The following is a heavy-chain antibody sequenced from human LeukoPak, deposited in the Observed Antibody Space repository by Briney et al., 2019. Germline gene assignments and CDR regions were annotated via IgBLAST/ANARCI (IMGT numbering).Heavy chain of an antibody. CDR1: GGTFSSYA. J-gene: IGHJ4*02. D-gene: IGHD3-22*01. CDR2: IIPIFGTA. Sequence: GASVKVSCKASGGTFSSYAISWVRQAPGQGLEWMGGIIPIFGTANYAQKFQGRVTITADKSTSTAYMELSSLRSEDTAVYYCASSVDSSGYYYTGYYFDYWGQGTLVTVSS. V-gene: IGHV1-69*06. CDR3: ASSVDSSGYYYTGYYFDY.